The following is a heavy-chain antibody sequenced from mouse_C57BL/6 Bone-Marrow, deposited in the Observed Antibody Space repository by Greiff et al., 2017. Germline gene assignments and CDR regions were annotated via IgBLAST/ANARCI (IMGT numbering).Heavy chain of an antibody. Sequence: LVESGGGLVKPGGSLKLSCAASGFTFSSYAMSWVRQTPEKRLEWVATISDGGSYTYYPDNVKGRFTISRDKAKNNLYLQMSHLKSEDTAMYYYARDWERYAMDYWGQGTSVTVSS. CDR2: ISDGGSYT. J-gene: IGHJ4*01. CDR3: ARDWERYAMDY. V-gene: IGHV5-4*01. CDR1: GFTFSSYA. D-gene: IGHD4-1*01.